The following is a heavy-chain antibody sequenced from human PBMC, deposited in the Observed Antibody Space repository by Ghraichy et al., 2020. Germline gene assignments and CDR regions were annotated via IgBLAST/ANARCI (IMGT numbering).Heavy chain of an antibody. CDR1: GGSISSYY. J-gene: IGHJ6*03. D-gene: IGHD1-26*01. CDR3: ARGLNSGHYYYYYYMDV. V-gene: IGHV4-59*01. Sequence: GSLRLTCTVSGGSISSYYWNWIRQPPGRGLEWIGYIYYNGNTNYNLSLKSRVTISNDTSNNKLSLRLSSVTAADTAVYYCARGLNSGHYYYYYYMDVGGKGNTVTVAS. CDR2: IYYNGNT.